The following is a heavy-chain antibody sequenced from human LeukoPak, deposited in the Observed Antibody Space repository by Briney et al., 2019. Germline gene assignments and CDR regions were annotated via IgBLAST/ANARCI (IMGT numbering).Heavy chain of an antibody. CDR3: AREDRSWYYDFWSGPRDFDY. V-gene: IGHV3-21*01. CDR1: GFTFSSYS. J-gene: IGHJ4*02. D-gene: IGHD3-3*01. Sequence: GGSLRLSCAASGFTFSSYSMNWVRQAPGKGLEWVSSISSSSSYIYYADSVKGRFTISRDNAKNSLYLQMNRLRAEDTAVYYCAREDRSWYYDFWSGPRDFDYWGQGALVTVSS. CDR2: ISSSSSYI.